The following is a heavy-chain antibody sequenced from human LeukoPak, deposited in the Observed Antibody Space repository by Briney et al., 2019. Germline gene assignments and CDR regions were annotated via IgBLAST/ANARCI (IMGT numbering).Heavy chain of an antibody. CDR2: IFGRGGST. J-gene: IGHJ4*02. CDR3: GKTTVGYSSGQKPAWPVDF. D-gene: IGHD5-18*01. CDR1: GFTFDSYA. Sequence: GGSLRLSCEASGFTFDSYAMYWVRQAPGKGLEWVAGIFGRGGSTHYADSVKGRFTISRDNPRNTVYLQINSLRDDDTAVYYCGKTTVGYSSGQKPAWPVDFWGQGTLVTVSS. V-gene: IGHV3-23*01.